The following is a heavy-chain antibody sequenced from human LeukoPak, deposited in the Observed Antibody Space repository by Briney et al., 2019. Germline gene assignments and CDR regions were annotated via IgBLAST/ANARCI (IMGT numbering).Heavy chain of an antibody. CDR1: GGSISSGDYY. D-gene: IGHD3-10*01. V-gene: IGHV4-30-4*01. CDR2: IYYSGST. Sequence: SETLSLTCTVSGGSISSGDYYWSWIRQPLGKGLEWIGYIYYSGSTYYNPSLKSRVTISVDTSKNQFSLKLSSVTAADTAAYYCARARGESDYWGQGTLVTVSS. J-gene: IGHJ4*02. CDR3: ARARGESDY.